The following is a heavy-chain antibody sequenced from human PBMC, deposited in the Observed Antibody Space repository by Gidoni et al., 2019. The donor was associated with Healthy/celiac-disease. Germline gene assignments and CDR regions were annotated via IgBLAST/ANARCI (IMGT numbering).Heavy chain of an antibody. CDR2: SNPSGGST. Sequence: QVHLVQSGAEVNKPGPSVKVSCQPSGYTFTSYYMHWVRQAPGQGLEGTGISNPSGGSTSYEQKFQGRGTMTRETSTSTVYMELSRLRSEDTAVYYCARGAGYSSSSFDYWGQGTLVTVSS. D-gene: IGHD6-6*01. V-gene: IGHV1-46*01. J-gene: IGHJ4*02. CDR1: GYTFTSYY. CDR3: ARGAGYSSSSFDY.